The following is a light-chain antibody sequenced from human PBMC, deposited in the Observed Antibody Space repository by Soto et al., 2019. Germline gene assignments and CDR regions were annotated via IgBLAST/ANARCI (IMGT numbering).Light chain of an antibody. CDR1: QSVNSY. J-gene: IGKJ4*01. CDR3: QQRSTWPPS. V-gene: IGKV3-11*01. CDR2: DAS. Sequence: EIVLTQSPATLSLSPGERATLSCRASQSVNSYLAWYQQKPGQAPGLLIYDASNRATGIPVRFSGSGSGTDFTLTISSLEPEDLAVYYCQQRSTWPPSFGGGTKVEIK.